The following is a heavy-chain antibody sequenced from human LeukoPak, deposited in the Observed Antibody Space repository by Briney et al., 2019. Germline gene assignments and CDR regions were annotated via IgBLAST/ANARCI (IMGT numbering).Heavy chain of an antibody. Sequence: GESLKISCQGSGYSFTSYWIGWVRQMPGKGLEWMGIIYPGDSDTRYSPSFQGQVTISADKSISTAYLQWSSLKASDTAMYYCARLATGYSSSWYVWNYFDYWGQGTLVTVSS. D-gene: IGHD6-13*01. CDR1: GYSFTSYW. V-gene: IGHV5-51*01. J-gene: IGHJ4*02. CDR2: IYPGDSDT. CDR3: ARLATGYSSSWYVWNYFDY.